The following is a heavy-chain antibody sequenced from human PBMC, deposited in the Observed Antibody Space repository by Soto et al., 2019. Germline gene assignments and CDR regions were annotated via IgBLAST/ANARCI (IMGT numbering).Heavy chain of an antibody. CDR1: GYTFTSYA. V-gene: IGHV1-3*05. CDR2: INAGNGNT. Sequence: QVQLVQSGAEEKKPGASVKVSCKASGYTFTSYAMHWVRQAPGQRLEWMGWINAGNGNTKYSQKFQGRVTITRDTSASTAYMERSSLRSEDTAVYYCARDMYYDFWSGLFDYWGQGTLVTVSS. D-gene: IGHD3-3*01. J-gene: IGHJ4*02. CDR3: ARDMYYDFWSGLFDY.